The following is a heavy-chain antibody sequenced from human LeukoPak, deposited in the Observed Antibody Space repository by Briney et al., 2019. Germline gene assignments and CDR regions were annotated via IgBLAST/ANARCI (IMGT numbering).Heavy chain of an antibody. V-gene: IGHV3-30*02. J-gene: IGHJ3*02. D-gene: IGHD5-12*01. CDR3: ARDLRPYSGYDNLAFDI. CDR1: GFTFSSYG. Sequence: PGGSLRLSCAASGFTFSSYGMHWVRQAPGKGLEWVAFIRYDGSNKYYADSVKGRFTISRDNSKNTLYLQMNSLRPEDTAVYYCARDLRPYSGYDNLAFDIWGQGTMVTVSS. CDR2: IRYDGSNK.